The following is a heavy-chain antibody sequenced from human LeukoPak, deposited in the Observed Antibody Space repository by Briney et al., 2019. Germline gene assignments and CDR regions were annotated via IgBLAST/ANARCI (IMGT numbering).Heavy chain of an antibody. CDR3: ARPANRGDAFDI. Sequence: GESLKISCKGSGYSFTGYWIGWVRRMPGKGLEWMGIIYPGDSDTRYSPSFQGQVTISADKSITTAYLQWSSLRASDTAMYYCARPANRGDAFDIWGQGTMVTVSS. D-gene: IGHD2/OR15-2a*01. CDR2: IYPGDSDT. CDR1: GYSFTGYW. J-gene: IGHJ3*02. V-gene: IGHV5-51*01.